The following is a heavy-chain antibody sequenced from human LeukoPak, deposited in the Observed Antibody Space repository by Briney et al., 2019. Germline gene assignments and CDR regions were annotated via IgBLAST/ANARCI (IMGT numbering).Heavy chain of an antibody. CDR2: IYPGDSDT. CDR1: GYSLTSYW. J-gene: IGHJ3*02. Sequence: PGESLKISCKGSGYSLTSYWIGWVRQMPGKGLEWMGIIYPGDSDTRYSPSFQGQVTISADKSISTAYLQWSSLKASDTAMYYCALYDSSGYYSRGAFDIWGQGTMVTVSS. D-gene: IGHD3-22*01. CDR3: ALYDSSGYYSRGAFDI. V-gene: IGHV5-51*01.